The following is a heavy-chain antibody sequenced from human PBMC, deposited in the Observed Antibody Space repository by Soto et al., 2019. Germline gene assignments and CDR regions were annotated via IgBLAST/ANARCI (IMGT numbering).Heavy chain of an antibody. D-gene: IGHD6-19*01. CDR1: EFTFSTYW. CDR3: AGGSGWESGT. Sequence: EVQLVESGGGLVQPGGSLRLSCAVSEFTFSTYWMTWVRQAPGKGLEWVANIEEDGGEKNYLESVRGRFTISRDNAKKSLYLEMNSLRTDATAVYYCAGGSGWESGTWGQGTLVTVSS. V-gene: IGHV3-7*05. J-gene: IGHJ5*02. CDR2: IEEDGGEK.